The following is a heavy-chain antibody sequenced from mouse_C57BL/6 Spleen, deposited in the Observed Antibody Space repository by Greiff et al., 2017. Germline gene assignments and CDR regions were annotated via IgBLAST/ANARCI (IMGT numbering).Heavy chain of an antibody. CDR3: ARAFITFYFDY. CDR1: GYAFSSSW. CDR2: LYPGDGDT. Sequence: VQVVESGPELVKPGASVKISCKASGYAFSSSWMNWVKQRPGKGLEWIGRLYPGDGDTNYNGKFKGKATLTADKSSSTAYMQLSSLTSEDSAVYFCARAFITFYFDYWGQGTTLTVSS. D-gene: IGHD1-1*01. V-gene: IGHV1-82*01. J-gene: IGHJ2*01.